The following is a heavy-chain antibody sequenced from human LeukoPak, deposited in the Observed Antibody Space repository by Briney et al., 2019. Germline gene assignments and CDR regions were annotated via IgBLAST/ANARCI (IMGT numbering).Heavy chain of an antibody. CDR2: IYYSGST. Sequence: SETLSLTCTVSGGSISSSSYYWGWIRQPPGKGLEWIGTIYYSGSTYYNPSLKSRVTMSVDTSKNQFSLNLSSVTAADTAIYYCARHAGSSWYRFYFDYWGQGTLVTVSS. J-gene: IGHJ4*02. D-gene: IGHD6-13*01. CDR3: ARHAGSSWYRFYFDY. CDR1: GGSISSSSYY. V-gene: IGHV4-39*01.